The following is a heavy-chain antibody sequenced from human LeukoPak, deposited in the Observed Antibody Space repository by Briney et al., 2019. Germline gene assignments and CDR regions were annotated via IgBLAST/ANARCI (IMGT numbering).Heavy chain of an antibody. Sequence: PGGSLRLSCAASGFTFSSYCMNWARQAPGKGLEWVASINHNGNVNYYVDSVKGRFTISRDNAKNSLYLQMSNLRAEDTAVYYCARSPSERNSIGYWGQGTPVTVSS. CDR2: INHNGNVN. CDR1: GFTFSSYC. D-gene: IGHD1-7*01. J-gene: IGHJ4*02. V-gene: IGHV3-7*03. CDR3: ARSPSERNSIGY.